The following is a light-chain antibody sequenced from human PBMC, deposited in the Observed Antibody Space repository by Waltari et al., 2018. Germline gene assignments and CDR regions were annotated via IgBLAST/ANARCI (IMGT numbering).Light chain of an antibody. CDR2: NVS. Sequence: QSALTQPRSLSGSPRQSVTISCTGTSSHVGGYNYVSWYQQYPGRAPKVVIYNVSKRPSGVPDRFSGSKSGNTASLTISGLQAEDEADYYCCSYAGNYLRVFGGGTRLTVL. J-gene: IGLJ3*02. CDR1: SSHVGGYNY. V-gene: IGLV2-11*01. CDR3: CSYAGNYLRV.